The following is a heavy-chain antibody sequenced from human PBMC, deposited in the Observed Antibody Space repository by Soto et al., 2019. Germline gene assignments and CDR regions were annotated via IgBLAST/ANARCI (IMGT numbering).Heavy chain of an antibody. D-gene: IGHD2-15*01. CDR1: GYTFTSYG. CDR3: ARGWANCSGGSCYSSIGY. Sequence: GASVKVSCKASGYTFTSYGISWVRQAPGQGLEWMGWISAYNGNTNYAQKLQGRVTMTTDTSTSTAYMELRSLRSDDTAVYYCARGWANCSGGSCYSSIGYWGQGTLVTVSS. J-gene: IGHJ4*02. V-gene: IGHV1-18*04. CDR2: ISAYNGNT.